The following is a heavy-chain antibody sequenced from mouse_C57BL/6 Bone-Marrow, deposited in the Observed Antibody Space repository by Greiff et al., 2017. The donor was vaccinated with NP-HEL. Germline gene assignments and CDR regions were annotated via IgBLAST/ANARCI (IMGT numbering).Heavy chain of an antibody. CDR1: GYTFTDYY. J-gene: IGHJ3*01. V-gene: IGHV1-26*01. D-gene: IGHD3-2*02. CDR3: ARRKGQLRFAY. CDR2: INPNNGVT. Sequence: VQLQQSGPELVKPGASVKISCKASGYTFTDYYMNWVKQSHGKSLEWIGDINPNNGVTSYNQKFKGKATLTVDKSSSTAYMELRSLTSEDSAVYYCARRKGQLRFAYWGQGTLVTVSA.